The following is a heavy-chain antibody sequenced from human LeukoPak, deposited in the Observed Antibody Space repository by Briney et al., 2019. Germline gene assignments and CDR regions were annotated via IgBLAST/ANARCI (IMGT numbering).Heavy chain of an antibody. CDR2: IIGSGGNT. J-gene: IGHJ5*02. D-gene: IGHD2-15*01. V-gene: IGHV3-23*01. CDR1: GFRFSRYA. Sequence: GGSLRLSCVGSGFRFSRYAMTWVRQAPGKGLEWVSTIIGSGGNTDYADSVKGRFTISRDNSKDTLFLQMDSLRVEDTAVYYCATFCSGGDCYSFAPWGQGTLVTVSS. CDR3: ATFCSGGDCYSFAP.